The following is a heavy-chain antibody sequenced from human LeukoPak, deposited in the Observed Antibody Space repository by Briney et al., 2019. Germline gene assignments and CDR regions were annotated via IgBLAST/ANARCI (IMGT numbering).Heavy chain of an antibody. D-gene: IGHD6-19*01. V-gene: IGHV1-2*02. CDR2: INPNSGGT. CDR1: GYTFTGYY. J-gene: IGHJ4*02. Sequence: GASVKVSCKASGYTFTGYYMHWVRQAPGQGLEWMGWINPNSGGTNYAQKFQGRITTTTDTSTSTGYMELRSLRSDDTAVYYCARDLKMGYSSGRYSWGTGSSNDYWGQGTLVTVSS. CDR3: ARDLKMGYSSGRYSWGTGSSNDY.